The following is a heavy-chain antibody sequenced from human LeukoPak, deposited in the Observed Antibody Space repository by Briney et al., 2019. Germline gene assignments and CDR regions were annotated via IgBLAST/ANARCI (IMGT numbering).Heavy chain of an antibody. CDR1: GFTFGDYA. J-gene: IGHJ4*02. Sequence: LGGSLRLSCAASGFTFGDYAIHWVRQAPGKGLVWVSRIASDGSSTTYADSVKGRFSISRDNAKNTLYLQMNSLRVEDTAVYYCARGRPHGNDYWGQGTLVTVSS. V-gene: IGHV3-74*01. D-gene: IGHD4-23*01. CDR2: IASDGSST. CDR3: ARGRPHGNDY.